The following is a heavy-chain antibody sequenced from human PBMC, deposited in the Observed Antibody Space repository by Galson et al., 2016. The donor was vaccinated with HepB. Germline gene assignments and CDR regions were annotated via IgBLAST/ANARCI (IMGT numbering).Heavy chain of an antibody. J-gene: IGHJ6*02. CDR2: MYYSGST. CDR3: ASAKNINGMDV. CDR1: GGSISSGGYY. D-gene: IGHD4/OR15-4a*01. Sequence: TLSLTCTVSGGSISSGGYYLSWIRQYPGKGLEWIGHMYYSGSTYYNPSLKSRVTISVDTSKNQFSLRLTSVTAADTAVYYCASAKNINGMDVWGQGITVTV. V-gene: IGHV4-31*03.